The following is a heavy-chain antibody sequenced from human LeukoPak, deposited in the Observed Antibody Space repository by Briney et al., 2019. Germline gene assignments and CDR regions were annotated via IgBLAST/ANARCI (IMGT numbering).Heavy chain of an antibody. V-gene: IGHV3-21*01. CDR1: GFAFSSYS. CDR3: ARVVGETGYFDY. CDR2: ISSSSSCI. Sequence: PGGSLRLSCAASGFAFSSYSMNWVRQAPGKGLEWVSSISSSSSCIYYADSVKGRFTISRDNAKNSLYLQMNSLRAEDTAVYYCARVVGETGYFDYWGQGTLVTVSS. D-gene: IGHD4-17*01. J-gene: IGHJ4*02.